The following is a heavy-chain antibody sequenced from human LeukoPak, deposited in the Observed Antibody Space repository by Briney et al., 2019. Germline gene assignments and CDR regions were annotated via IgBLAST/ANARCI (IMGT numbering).Heavy chain of an antibody. J-gene: IGHJ6*02. D-gene: IGHD2-15*01. CDR3: AKDVYDCSGGSCPQYYYVMDV. CDR2: IRFDGSEK. CDR1: GFTFSSYG. V-gene: IGHV3-30*02. Sequence: GGSLRLSCTASGFTFSSYGMHWVREAPGKGLEWVSFIRFDGSEKYYADSVRGRFTISRDNSKNTLSLQMNSLRAEDTALYYCAKDVYDCSGGSCPQYYYVMDVWGQGTTVTVSS.